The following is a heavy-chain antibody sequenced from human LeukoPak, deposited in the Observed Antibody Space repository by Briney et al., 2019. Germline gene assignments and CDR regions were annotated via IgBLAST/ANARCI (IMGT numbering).Heavy chain of an antibody. V-gene: IGHV4-31*03. J-gene: IGHJ3*01. Sequence: SQTLSLTCHVSGVSISDGRYYWTWIRQVPGKGLEWIGYKYYSGSAKYNPSLKSRLTISIDTPENQFSLHLSSVTAADTATYYCATPYCSGISCLDVFNVWGQGRRVTVSS. D-gene: IGHD2-2*01. CDR3: ATPYCSGISCLDVFNV. CDR2: KYYSGSA. CDR1: GVSISDGRYY.